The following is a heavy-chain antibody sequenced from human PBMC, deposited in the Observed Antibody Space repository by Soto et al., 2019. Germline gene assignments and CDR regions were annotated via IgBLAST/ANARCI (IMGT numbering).Heavy chain of an antibody. Sequence: QVQLVQSGAEVKKPGASVKVSCKASGYTFTSYDITWVRQAPGQGLEWMGWISVYNGNTNYAQKVQGRVTMTTDTPKSTAYMELRSLRSDDTAVYYCARGSSGWPLDYWGQGTLVTVSS. CDR1: GYTFTSYD. D-gene: IGHD6-19*01. J-gene: IGHJ4*02. CDR3: ARGSSGWPLDY. V-gene: IGHV1-18*01. CDR2: ISVYNGNT.